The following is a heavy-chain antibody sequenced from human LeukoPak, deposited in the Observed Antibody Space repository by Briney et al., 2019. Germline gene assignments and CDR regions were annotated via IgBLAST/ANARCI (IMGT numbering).Heavy chain of an antibody. V-gene: IGHV3-21*01. CDR1: GFTFRIYS. J-gene: IGHJ5*02. Sequence: AGGSLRLSCAASGFTFRIYSMNWVRQAPGTGLEWVSSIGPSSGDIYYADSVKGRFTISRDNDKNSLYLQMNSLRVEDTAVYYCARDRGARGRGLAWGQGTQVTVSS. CDR3: ARDRGARGRGLA. D-gene: IGHD3-10*01. CDR2: IGPSSGDI.